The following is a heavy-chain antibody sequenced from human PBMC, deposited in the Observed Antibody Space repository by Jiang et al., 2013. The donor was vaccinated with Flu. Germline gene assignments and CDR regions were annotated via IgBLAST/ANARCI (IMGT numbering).Heavy chain of an antibody. Sequence: SLTCTVSGGSISSGSYYWSWIRQPAGKGLEWIGRIYTSGSTNYNPSLKSRVTISVDTSKNQFSLKLSSVTAADTAVYYCARETVTTVTTYYYYYYGMDVWGQGTLVTVSS. CDR2: IYTSGST. CDR3: ARETVTTVTTYYYYYYGMDV. CDR1: GGSISSGSYY. D-gene: IGHD4-17*01. J-gene: IGHJ6*02. V-gene: IGHV4-61*02.